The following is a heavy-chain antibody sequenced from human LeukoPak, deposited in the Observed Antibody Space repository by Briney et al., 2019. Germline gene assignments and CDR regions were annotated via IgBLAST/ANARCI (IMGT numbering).Heavy chain of an antibody. D-gene: IGHD3-22*01. CDR3: ARLPIYYYDSSGYYYVPHYFDY. Sequence: GESLKISCKGSGYSFTSYWIGWVRQMPGKGLEWMGIIYPGDSDTRYSPSFQGQVTISADKSISTAYLQWSSLKASDTATYYCARLPIYYYDSSGYYYVPHYFDYWGQGTLVTVSS. V-gene: IGHV5-51*01. J-gene: IGHJ4*02. CDR1: GYSFTSYW. CDR2: IYPGDSDT.